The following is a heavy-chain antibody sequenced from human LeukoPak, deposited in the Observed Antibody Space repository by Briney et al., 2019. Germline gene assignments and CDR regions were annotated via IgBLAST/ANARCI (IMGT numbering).Heavy chain of an antibody. Sequence: ASVKVSCKASGGTFSSYAISWVRQAPGQGLEWMGRIIPIFRIANYAQKFQGRVTITADKSTSTAYMELSRLRSEDTAVYYCARDLTRDGYNHDIRYGMDVWGQGTTVTVSS. V-gene: IGHV1-69*04. CDR1: GGTFSSYA. CDR3: ARDLTRDGYNHDIRYGMDV. CDR2: IIPIFRIA. D-gene: IGHD5-24*01. J-gene: IGHJ6*02.